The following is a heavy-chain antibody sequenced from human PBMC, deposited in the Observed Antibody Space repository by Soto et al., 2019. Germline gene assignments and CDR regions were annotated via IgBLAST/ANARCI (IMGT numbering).Heavy chain of an antibody. J-gene: IGHJ4*02. D-gene: IGHD2-2*01. Sequence: WGSLRLSSAASGFTVVSYGMSGIRQAPGKGLEWVSAISGSGGSTYYADSVKGRFTISRDNSKNTLYLQMNSLRAEDTAVYYCAKGGSVPAAPFDYWGQGTLVTVSS. CDR1: GFTVVSYG. V-gene: IGHV3-23*01. CDR3: AKGGSVPAAPFDY. CDR2: ISGSGGST.